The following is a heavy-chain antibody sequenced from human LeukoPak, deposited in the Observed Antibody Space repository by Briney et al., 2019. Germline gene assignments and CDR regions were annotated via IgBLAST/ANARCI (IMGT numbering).Heavy chain of an antibody. D-gene: IGHD3-3*01. V-gene: IGHV4-31*03. Sequence: SETLSLTCTVSGGSISSGGYYWSWIRQHPGKGLEWIGYIYYSGSTYYNPSLKSRVTISVDTSKNQFSLKLSSVTAADTAVYYCARDRNYDFWSAPGGYFDYWSQGTLVTVSS. CDR2: IYYSGST. J-gene: IGHJ4*02. CDR3: ARDRNYDFWSAPGGYFDY. CDR1: GGSISSGGYY.